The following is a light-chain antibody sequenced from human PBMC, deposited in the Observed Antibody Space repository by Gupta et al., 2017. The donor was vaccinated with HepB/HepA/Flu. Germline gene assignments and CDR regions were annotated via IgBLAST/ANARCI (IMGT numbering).Light chain of an antibody. J-gene: IGLJ2*01. CDR2: SDT. CDR3: QAWDNSIVL. Sequence: SYELTQPPSVSVSPGQTASITCSGDKLGNKYACWYQQKPGQPPGLVIYSDTKRPPGIPERISGSNSGNTATLTISGTQPMDEADYYCQAWDNSIVLFGGGTKLTVL. CDR1: KLGNKY. V-gene: IGLV3-1*01.